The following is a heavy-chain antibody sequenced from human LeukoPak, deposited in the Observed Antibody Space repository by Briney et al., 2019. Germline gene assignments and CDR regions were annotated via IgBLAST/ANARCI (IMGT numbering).Heavy chain of an antibody. CDR2: ISSSGSST. CDR3: ARRATGSSSLFYYYMDV. J-gene: IGHJ6*03. V-gene: IGHV3-23*01. Sequence: GGSLRLSCVASGFTFSNYAMSWVRQAPGKGLEWVSGISSSGSSTFFADHVKGRFTIARDNAKSSLYLQMNTLQAEDTAVYYCARRATGSSSLFYYYMDVWGKGTTASVSS. CDR1: GFTFSNYA. D-gene: IGHD1-26*01.